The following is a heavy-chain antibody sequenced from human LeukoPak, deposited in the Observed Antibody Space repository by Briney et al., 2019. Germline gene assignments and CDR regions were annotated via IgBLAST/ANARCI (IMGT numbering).Heavy chain of an antibody. Sequence: GGSLRLSCAASGFTFRSYAMHWVRQAPGKGLEWVAVISHDGSNKYHADSVKGRFTISRDNSKNTVFLQMNSLRGEDTAVYYCAREGDYNFDYWGQGTLVTASS. CDR2: ISHDGSNK. CDR3: AREGDYNFDY. J-gene: IGHJ4*02. CDR1: GFTFRSYA. D-gene: IGHD4-17*01. V-gene: IGHV3-30*04.